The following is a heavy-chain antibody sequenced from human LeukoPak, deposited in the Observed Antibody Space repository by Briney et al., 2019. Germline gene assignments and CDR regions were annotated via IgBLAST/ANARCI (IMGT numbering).Heavy chain of an antibody. J-gene: IGHJ4*02. CDR1: GGSISSCS. CDR2: IHTSGST. Sequence: SETLSLTCIVSGGSISSCSWNWIRQPAGKGLEWIGRIHTSGSTNYNPSLKRRVTMSVDTSKNQFSLKLSSVTAADTAVYYCARDASCYYDGSGYYLGYWGQGTLVTVSS. V-gene: IGHV4-4*07. D-gene: IGHD3-22*01. CDR3: ARDASCYYDGSGYYLGY.